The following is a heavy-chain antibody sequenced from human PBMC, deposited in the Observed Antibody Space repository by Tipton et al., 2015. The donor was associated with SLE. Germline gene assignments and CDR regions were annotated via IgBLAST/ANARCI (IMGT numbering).Heavy chain of an antibody. Sequence: SLRLSCAASGFTFRSYAMTWVRQSSGKGLEWVSAITGTGSTTYYADSVQGRFTISRDNSRGTLYLQMNSLRAEDTAIYYCAKTGFEYSAYDLSDYWGQGTLVTVSS. CDR3: AKTGFEYSAYDLSDY. J-gene: IGHJ4*02. V-gene: IGHV3-23*01. D-gene: IGHD5-12*01. CDR2: ITGTGSTT. CDR1: GFTFRSYA.